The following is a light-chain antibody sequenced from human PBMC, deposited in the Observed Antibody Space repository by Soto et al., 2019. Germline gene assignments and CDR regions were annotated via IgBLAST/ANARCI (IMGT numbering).Light chain of an antibody. CDR3: QQHGISHIT. V-gene: IGKV3-20*01. CDR2: DAS. Sequence: VLTQSPGTLSLSPGGRATLSCRASQNINNNYLAWYQHKPGQAPRLLIYDASLRATGVPDRFSGSGSGTDVTLTITRLEPDDSAVYYCQQHGISHITFGQGTRLEI. J-gene: IGKJ5*01. CDR1: QNINNNY.